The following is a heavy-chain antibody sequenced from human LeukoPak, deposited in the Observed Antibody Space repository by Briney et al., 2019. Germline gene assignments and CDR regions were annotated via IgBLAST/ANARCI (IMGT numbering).Heavy chain of an antibody. CDR2: IYSGGTT. D-gene: IGHD6-19*01. V-gene: IGHV3-66*01. Sequence: GGSLRLSCAASGFTVSDYYMTWVRQTPGMGFEWVSVIYSGGTTYYADSVKGRFTISRDDSKNTLYLQMNSLRAEDTAVYYCTRVTPYSSGWRPVDCWGQGTLVTVSS. CDR3: TRVTPYSSGWRPVDC. J-gene: IGHJ4*02. CDR1: GFTVSDYY.